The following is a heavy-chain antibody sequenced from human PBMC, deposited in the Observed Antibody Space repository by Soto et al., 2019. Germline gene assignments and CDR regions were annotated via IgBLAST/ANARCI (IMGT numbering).Heavy chain of an antibody. Sequence: GESLKISCAASGFTFSSYWMHWVRQAPGKGLVWVSRINSDGSSTSYADSVKGRFTISRDNAKNTLYLQMNSLRAEDTAGYYCATYTRHGLSDYYYYYYMDVWGKGTTVTVSS. J-gene: IGHJ6*03. D-gene: IGHD2-2*02. CDR2: INSDGSST. V-gene: IGHV3-74*01. CDR1: GFTFSSYW. CDR3: ATYTRHGLSDYYYYYYMDV.